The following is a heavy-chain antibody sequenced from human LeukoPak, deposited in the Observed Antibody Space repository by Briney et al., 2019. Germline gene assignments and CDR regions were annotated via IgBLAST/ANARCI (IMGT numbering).Heavy chain of an antibody. CDR2: IRSKANSYAT. J-gene: IGHJ4*02. CDR1: GFTFSSYW. V-gene: IGHV3-73*01. CDR3: TRPDDYGDY. Sequence: GGSLRLSCAASGFTFSSYWMSWVRQAPGKGLEWVGRIRSKANSYATAYAASVKGRFTISRDDSKNTAYLQMNSLKTEDTAVYYCTRPDDYGDYWGQGTLVTVSS.